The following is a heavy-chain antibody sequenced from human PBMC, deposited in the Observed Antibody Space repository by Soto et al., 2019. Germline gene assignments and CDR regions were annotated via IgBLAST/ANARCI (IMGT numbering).Heavy chain of an antibody. Sequence: EVQLVESGGGLVKPGGSLRLSCAVSGFIFSDFTMNWVRQAPGKGLEWVASIGSSGGNSFYADSVKGRFIISRDNAKTPLDLQTNSLRAEATAVYYCAREKRHNSLGGRFGMDVWGQGTTVTVS. CDR3: AREKRHNSLGGRFGMDV. D-gene: IGHD1-1*01. CDR1: GFIFSDFT. J-gene: IGHJ6*02. V-gene: IGHV3-21*01. CDR2: IGSSGGNS.